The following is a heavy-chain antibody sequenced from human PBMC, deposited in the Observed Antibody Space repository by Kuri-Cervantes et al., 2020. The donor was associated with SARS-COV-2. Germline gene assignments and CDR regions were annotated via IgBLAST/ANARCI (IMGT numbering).Heavy chain of an antibody. V-gene: IGHV3-15*01. CDR2: IKSKTDGGTT. Sequence: GESLKISCAASGFTFRNAWMSWVRQAPGKGLEWVGRIKSKTDGGTTDYAAPVKGRITISRDDSENPVYLQMNSLKTEDTAVYYCTTDFQGGAPSGGPTIVIPGDAFDIWGQGTMVTVSS. J-gene: IGHJ3*02. CDR3: TTDFQGGAPSGGPTIVIPGDAFDI. D-gene: IGHD2/OR15-2a*01. CDR1: GFTFRNAW.